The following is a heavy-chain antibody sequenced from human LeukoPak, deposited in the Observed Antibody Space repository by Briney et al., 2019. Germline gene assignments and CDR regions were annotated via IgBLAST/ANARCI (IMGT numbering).Heavy chain of an antibody. CDR2: INPSGGST. J-gene: IGHJ3*02. CDR1: GYTFTSYY. V-gene: IGHV1-46*01. Sequence: ASVKVSCKASGYTFTSYYMHWVRQAPGQGLEWMGIINPSGGSTSYAQKFQGRVTVTRDTSTSTVYMELSSLRSEDTAVYYCARRAAALGEAFDIWGQGTMVTVSS. D-gene: IGHD6-13*01. CDR3: ARRAAALGEAFDI.